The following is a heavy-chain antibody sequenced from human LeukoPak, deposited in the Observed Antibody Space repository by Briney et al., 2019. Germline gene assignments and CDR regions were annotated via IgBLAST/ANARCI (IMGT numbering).Heavy chain of an antibody. CDR2: LYNGVNT. V-gene: IGHV3-66*01. CDR1: GFTVSSNH. J-gene: IGHJ3*02. D-gene: IGHD1-26*01. Sequence: GGSLRLSCEASGFTVSSNHMSWVRQAPEKGLEWVSVLYNGVNTNYADSVKGRFTISRDNAKNTIYLQMNSLRAEDTAVYYCARYGRYRAFDIWGPGTVVTVSS. CDR3: ARYGRYRAFDI.